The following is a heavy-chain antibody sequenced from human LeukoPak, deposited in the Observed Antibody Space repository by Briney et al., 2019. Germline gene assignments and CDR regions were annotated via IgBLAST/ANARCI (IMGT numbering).Heavy chain of an antibody. D-gene: IGHD6-19*01. CDR3: ASGASGWYSWNY. Sequence: GGSLRLSCAASGFTLSNYAMSWVRQAPGKGLEWVSGISGGGGSTYYPSSVKGRFTISRDNSKNTLYLQMNSLRAEDTAVYYCASGASGWYSWNYWGQGTLVTVSS. CDR2: ISGGGGST. V-gene: IGHV3-23*01. J-gene: IGHJ4*02. CDR1: GFTLSNYA.